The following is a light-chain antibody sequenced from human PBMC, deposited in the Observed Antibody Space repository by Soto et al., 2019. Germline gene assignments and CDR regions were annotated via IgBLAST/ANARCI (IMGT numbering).Light chain of an antibody. Sequence: EIVMPQSPATLSVSPGERATLSCRASQSVSNNYLAWYQQKPGQAPRLLIYRASSRATGIPDRFSGTGSGTDFTLTISRVEPEDFAVYYCQQYGTAPITFGQGTRLEIK. CDR1: QSVSNNY. V-gene: IGKV3-20*01. CDR3: QQYGTAPIT. CDR2: RAS. J-gene: IGKJ5*01.